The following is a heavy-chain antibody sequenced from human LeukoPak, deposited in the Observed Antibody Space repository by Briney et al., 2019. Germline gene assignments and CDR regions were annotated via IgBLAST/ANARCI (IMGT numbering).Heavy chain of an antibody. D-gene: IGHD6-19*01. CDR1: GFTFSSYW. CDR3: ARVIYSGWEGELSD. V-gene: IGHV3-74*01. J-gene: IGHJ4*02. CDR2: INSDGSPT. Sequence: GGSLRLSCAASGFTFSSYWMHWVRQAPGKGLVWVSRINSDGSPTSYADSVMGRFTISRDNAKNTLYLQMNSLRAEDTAVYYCARVIYSGWEGELSDWGQGTLVTVSS.